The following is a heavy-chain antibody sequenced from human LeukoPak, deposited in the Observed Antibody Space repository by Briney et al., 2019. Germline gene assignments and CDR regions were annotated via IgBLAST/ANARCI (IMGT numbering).Heavy chain of an antibody. CDR2: TYYRSKWYN. D-gene: IGHD2-2*01. V-gene: IGHV6-1*01. Sequence: SQTLSLTCALSGDSVSSNSAAWNWIRQSPSRGLEWLGRTYYRSKWYNDYAVSVKSRITINPDTSKNQFSLQLNSVTPEDTAVYYCAREAEDIVVVPAARGFDPWGQGTLVTVSS. CDR1: GDSVSSNSAA. CDR3: AREAEDIVVVPAARGFDP. J-gene: IGHJ5*02.